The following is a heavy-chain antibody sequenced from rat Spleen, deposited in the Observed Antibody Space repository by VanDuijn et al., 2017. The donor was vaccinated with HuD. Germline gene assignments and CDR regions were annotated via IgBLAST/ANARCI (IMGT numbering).Heavy chain of an antibody. Sequence: EVKLVESGGGLVQPGRTLKLSCAASGFNFNDHWMGWVRQAPGKGLEWIGEINKDSSRIKYIPSLKDKITISRDNAQNTLYLQMSKLGSEDTGIYYCAREEFGVRDWGQGTLVTVSS. J-gene: IGHJ3*01. CDR3: AREEFGVRD. D-gene: IGHD4-3*01. CDR1: GFNFNDHW. CDR2: INKDSSRI. V-gene: IGHV4-2*01.